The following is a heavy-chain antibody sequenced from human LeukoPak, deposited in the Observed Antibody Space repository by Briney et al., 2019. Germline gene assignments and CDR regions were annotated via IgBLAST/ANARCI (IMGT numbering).Heavy chain of an antibody. CDR1: GYTFTSYG. J-gene: IGHJ4*02. Sequence: ASVKVSCKASGYTFTSYGISWVRQAPGQGLEWMGRISAYNGNTNYAQKLQGRVTMTTDTSTSTAYMELRSLRSDDTAVYYCARALIVVVPAANDYWGQGTLVTVPS. CDR3: ARALIVVVPAANDY. D-gene: IGHD2-2*01. V-gene: IGHV1-18*01. CDR2: ISAYNGNT.